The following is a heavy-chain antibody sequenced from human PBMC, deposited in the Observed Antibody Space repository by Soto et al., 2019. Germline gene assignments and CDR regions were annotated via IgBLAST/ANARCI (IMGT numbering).Heavy chain of an antibody. V-gene: IGHV1-69*13. D-gene: IGHD2-8*01. CDR2: IIPIFGTA. J-gene: IGHJ6*02. CDR3: ARINRVYAMDYYYGMDV. Sequence: SVKVSCKASGGTFSSYAISWVRQAPGQGLEWMGGIIPIFGTANYAQKFQGRVTITADESTSTAYMELSSLRSEDTAVYYCARINRVYAMDYYYGMDVWGQGTTVTVSS. CDR1: GGTFSSYA.